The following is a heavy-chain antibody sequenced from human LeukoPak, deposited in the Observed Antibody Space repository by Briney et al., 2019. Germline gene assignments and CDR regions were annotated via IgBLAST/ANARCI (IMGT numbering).Heavy chain of an antibody. Sequence: SETLSLTCTVSGGSISSYYWSWIRQPAGKGLEWIGRIYTSGSTNYNPSLKSRVTMSVDTSKNQFSLRLSSVTAADTAVYYCARDEYESSGYYYGDAFDVWGQGTEVTVSS. J-gene: IGHJ3*01. CDR3: ARDEYESSGYYYGDAFDV. V-gene: IGHV4-4*07. D-gene: IGHD3-22*01. CDR2: IYTSGST. CDR1: GGSISSYY.